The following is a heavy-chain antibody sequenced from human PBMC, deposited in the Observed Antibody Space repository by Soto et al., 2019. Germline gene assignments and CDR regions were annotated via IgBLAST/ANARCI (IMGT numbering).Heavy chain of an antibody. CDR3: ARDLCSSTSCPHYYYGMDV. J-gene: IGHJ6*02. Sequence: QVQLVQSGAEVKKPGASVKVSCKASGYTFTSYGISWVRQAPGQGLEWTGWISAYNGNTNYAQKLQGRVTMTTDTSTSTAYMELRSLRSDDTAVYYCARDLCSSTSCPHYYYGMDVWGQGTTVTVSS. V-gene: IGHV1-18*01. CDR2: ISAYNGNT. CDR1: GYTFTSYG. D-gene: IGHD2-2*01.